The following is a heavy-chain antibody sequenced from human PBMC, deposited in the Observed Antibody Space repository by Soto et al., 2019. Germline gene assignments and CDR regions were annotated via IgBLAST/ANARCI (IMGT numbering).Heavy chain of an antibody. CDR3: ARAHSGYDPLGMDV. CDR1: GGSVISGSYS. J-gene: IGHJ6*02. Sequence: QVQLQESGPGLVKPSETLSLTCPVSGGSVISGSYSWSWIRQPPGKGLEWVGCLSDTGSGDYNPSLKSRVTISVHTSKRQFSLRLNSVTAADTAVYYCARAHSGYDPLGMDVWGQGTTVTVSS. CDR2: LSDTGSG. V-gene: IGHV4-61*01. D-gene: IGHD5-12*01.